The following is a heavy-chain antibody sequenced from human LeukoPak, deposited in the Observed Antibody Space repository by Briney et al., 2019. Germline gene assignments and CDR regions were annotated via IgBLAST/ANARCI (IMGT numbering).Heavy chain of an antibody. CDR1: GFTFDDYW. Sequence: GGSLRLSCGASGFTFDDYWMSWVRQAPGQGLEWVANINQDGSEKYYLDSAKGRFTISRDNAKNSLYLQMNSLRAEDTAVYYCARVRSMIVGAFDIWGQGTMVTVSS. V-gene: IGHV3-7*01. CDR3: ARVRSMIVGAFDI. J-gene: IGHJ3*02. D-gene: IGHD3-22*01. CDR2: INQDGSEK.